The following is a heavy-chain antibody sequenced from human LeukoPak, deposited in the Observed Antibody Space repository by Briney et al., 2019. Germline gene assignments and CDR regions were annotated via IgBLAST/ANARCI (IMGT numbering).Heavy chain of an antibody. D-gene: IGHD3-10*01. CDR3: ARVQGSGSYRITHFYYYGMDV. CDR2: IYHSGST. V-gene: IGHV4-39*07. CDR1: GGSISSGGYY. Sequence: PSETLSLTCTVSGGSISSGGYYWSWIRQPPGKGLEWIGEIYHSGSTNYNPSLKSRVTISVDKSKNQFSLKLSSVTAADTAVYYCARVQGSGSYRITHFYYYGMDVWGQGTTVTVSS. J-gene: IGHJ6*02.